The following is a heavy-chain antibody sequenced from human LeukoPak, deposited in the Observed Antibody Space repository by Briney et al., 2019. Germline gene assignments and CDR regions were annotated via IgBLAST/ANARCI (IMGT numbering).Heavy chain of an antibody. CDR1: GFTFNAYA. CDR2: LSGDRSHI. D-gene: IGHD2-8*01. Sequence: GGSLRLSCLASGFTFNAYAMNWVRQAPGGGLEWVAALSGDRSHIYHADSVMGRFTISRDNVKNSLYLQMNSLRADDTAVYYCTRDLYSMYAKWGQGTLVTVSS. CDR3: TRDLYSMYAK. J-gene: IGHJ4*02. V-gene: IGHV3-21*04.